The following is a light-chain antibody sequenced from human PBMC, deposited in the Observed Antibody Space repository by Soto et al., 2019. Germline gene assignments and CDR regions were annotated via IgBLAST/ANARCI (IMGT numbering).Light chain of an antibody. J-gene: IGLJ1*01. CDR1: SSDVGGYNY. CDR2: DVT. Sequence: QSPPTQPASLSGAPGQSITISCPGTSSDVGGYNYVSWYQHHPGKAPKLIIYDVTNRPSGVSNPFSGSKSGNTASLTISGLQPEDEADYYRSSYTTSNTRQIVFGTGTKVTVL. CDR3: SSYTTSNTRQIV. V-gene: IGLV2-14*03.